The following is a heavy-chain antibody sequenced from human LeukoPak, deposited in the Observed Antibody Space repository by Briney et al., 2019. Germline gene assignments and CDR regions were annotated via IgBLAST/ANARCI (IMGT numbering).Heavy chain of an antibody. CDR3: TRRPPGNGAFDI. Sequence: GGSLRLSCAASGFTFGTFWMHWVRQAPGKGLVWVSRINSDGSGTYYADSVKGRFTISRDNAKNTLYLQMNSLRADDTAVYYCTRRPPGNGAFDIWGQGTMVTVSS. V-gene: IGHV3-74*01. J-gene: IGHJ3*02. CDR1: GFTFGTFW. D-gene: IGHD2-8*01. CDR2: INSDGSGT.